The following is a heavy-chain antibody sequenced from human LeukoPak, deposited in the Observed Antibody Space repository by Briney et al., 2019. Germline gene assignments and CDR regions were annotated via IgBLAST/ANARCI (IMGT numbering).Heavy chain of an antibody. Sequence: QPGRSLRLSCAASGFTFSSYAMHWVRQAPGKGLEWVSAISGSGGSTYYADSVKGRFTIPRDNSKNTLFLQMNSLRAEDTAVYSCAKDSHSSTSYDNWGQGTLVTVSS. CDR2: ISGSGGST. D-gene: IGHD2-2*01. CDR3: AKDSHSSTSYDN. V-gene: IGHV3-23*01. J-gene: IGHJ4*02. CDR1: GFTFSSYA.